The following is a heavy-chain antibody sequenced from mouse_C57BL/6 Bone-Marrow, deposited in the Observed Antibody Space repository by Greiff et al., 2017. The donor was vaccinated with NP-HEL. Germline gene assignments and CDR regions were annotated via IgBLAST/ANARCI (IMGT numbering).Heavy chain of an antibody. J-gene: IGHJ2*01. CDR1: GFNIKDDY. V-gene: IGHV14-4*01. CDR3: TTDGYYVDY. Sequence: VQLQQSGAELVRPGASVKLSCTASGFNIKDDYMHWVKQRPEQGLEWIGWIDPENGDTEYASKFQGKATITADTSSNTAYLHLSSLTSEDTAVYYCTTDGYYVDYWGQGTTLTVSS. CDR2: IDPENGDT. D-gene: IGHD2-3*01.